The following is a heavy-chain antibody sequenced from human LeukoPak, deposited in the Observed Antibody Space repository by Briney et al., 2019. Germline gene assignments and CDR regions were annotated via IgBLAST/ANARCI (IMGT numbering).Heavy chain of an antibody. CDR1: GGSISSYY. Sequence: SETLSLTCTGSGGSISSYYWSWIRQPAGKGLEWIGRIYTSGSTNYNPSLKSRVTMSVDTSKNQFSLKLSSVTAADTAVYYCAREVHYDFWSGYYTDYWGQGTLVTVSS. D-gene: IGHD3-3*01. CDR2: IYTSGST. V-gene: IGHV4-4*07. CDR3: AREVHYDFWSGYYTDY. J-gene: IGHJ4*02.